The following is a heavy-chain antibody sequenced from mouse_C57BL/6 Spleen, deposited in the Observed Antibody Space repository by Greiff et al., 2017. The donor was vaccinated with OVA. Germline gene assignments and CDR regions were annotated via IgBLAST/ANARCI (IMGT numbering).Heavy chain of an antibody. V-gene: IGHV3-6*01. Sequence: VQLKESGPGLVKPSQSLSLTCSVTGYSITSGYYWNWIRQFPGNKLEWMGYISYDGSNNYNPSLKNRISITRDTSKNQFFLKLNSVTTEDTATYYCAGYDGYWYFDVWGTGTTVTVSS. CDR3: AGYDGYWYFDV. J-gene: IGHJ1*03. D-gene: IGHD2-3*01. CDR1: GYSITSGYY. CDR2: ISYDGSN.